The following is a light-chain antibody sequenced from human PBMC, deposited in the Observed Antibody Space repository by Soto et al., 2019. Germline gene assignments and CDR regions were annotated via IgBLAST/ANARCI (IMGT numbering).Light chain of an antibody. CDR3: QQYHTWPIT. V-gene: IGKV3-15*01. CDR2: GAS. Sequence: DIVMTQSPATLSVAPGDRVTFSCRASQGVSRKLALYQHKPGQAPRLLISGASTGATGIPARLSGSGSGTEFTLTISSLQSEDCAIYYCQQYHTWPITFGGGTKVEIK. CDR1: QGVSRK. J-gene: IGKJ4*01.